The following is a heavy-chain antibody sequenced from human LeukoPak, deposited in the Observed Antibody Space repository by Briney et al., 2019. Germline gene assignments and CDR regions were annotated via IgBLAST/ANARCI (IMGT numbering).Heavy chain of an antibody. J-gene: IGHJ3*02. CDR1: GFNVSSSF. V-gene: IGHV3-53*01. D-gene: IGHD7-27*01. Sequence: PGGSLRLSCAASGFNVSSSFMSGVRQAPGKGLEWVSVIYSIGSTFYADSVKGRFTVSRDNSKNMLYLHMNSLRAEDTAVYYCARDRVYLGREDAFDIWGQGTMVTVSS. CDR3: ARDRVYLGREDAFDI. CDR2: IYSIGST.